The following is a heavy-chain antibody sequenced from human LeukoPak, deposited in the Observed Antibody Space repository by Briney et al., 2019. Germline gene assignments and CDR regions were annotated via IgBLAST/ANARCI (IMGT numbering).Heavy chain of an antibody. D-gene: IGHD1-14*01. V-gene: IGHV3-30*02. CDR2: IRYDGSTK. CDR1: GFSFSGYG. J-gene: IGHJ4*02. Sequence: RGSLRLSCAAPGFSFSGYGTHWVRQAPHKGLEWATFIRYDGSTKSYADSVKGRFTIARDNSTNTLYLQMNSLRAEDTAVYFCAKDYNNGFDYWGQGALVTVSS. CDR3: AKDYNNGFDY.